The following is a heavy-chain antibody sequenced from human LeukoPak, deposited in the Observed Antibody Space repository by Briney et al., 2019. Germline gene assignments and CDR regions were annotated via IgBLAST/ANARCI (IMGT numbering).Heavy chain of an antibody. V-gene: IGHV3-30*04. Sequence: GGSLRLSCAASGFTFSSYAMHWVRQAPGKGLEWVAVISYDGSNKYYADSVKGRFTISRDNSKNTLYLQMNSLRAEDTAVYYCAKDRYYYDSSGYPLDYWGQGTLVTVSS. CDR3: AKDRYYYDSSGYPLDY. CDR2: ISYDGSNK. D-gene: IGHD3-22*01. J-gene: IGHJ4*02. CDR1: GFTFSSYA.